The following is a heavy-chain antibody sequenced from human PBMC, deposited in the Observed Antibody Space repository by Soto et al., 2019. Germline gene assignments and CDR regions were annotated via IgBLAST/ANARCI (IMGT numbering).Heavy chain of an antibody. CDR3: ARALGYSGYAGMDV. J-gene: IGHJ6*02. V-gene: IGHV1-18*01. CDR2: ISPDNGNT. D-gene: IGHD5-12*01. Sequence: GASVKVSCKASGYTFTSYGLSWVRQAPGQGLEWMGWISPDNGNTNYAQKLQGRVTMTTDTSTSTAYMELRSLRSDDTAVYYCARALGYSGYAGMDVWGQGTTVTVSS. CDR1: GYTFTSYG.